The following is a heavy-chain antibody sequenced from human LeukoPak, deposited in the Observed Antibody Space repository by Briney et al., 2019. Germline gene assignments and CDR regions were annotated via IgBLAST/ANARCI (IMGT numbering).Heavy chain of an antibody. CDR3: ARCSHMVRGVVRWFDP. CDR1: GGSFSGYY. J-gene: IGHJ5*02. D-gene: IGHD3-10*01. Sequence: SETLSLTCAVYGGSFSGYYWSWIRQPPGKGLEWIGEINHSGSTNYNPFLKSRVTISVDTSKNQFSLKLSSVTAADTAVYYCARCSHMVRGVVRWFDPWGQGTLVTVPS. CDR2: INHSGST. V-gene: IGHV4-34*01.